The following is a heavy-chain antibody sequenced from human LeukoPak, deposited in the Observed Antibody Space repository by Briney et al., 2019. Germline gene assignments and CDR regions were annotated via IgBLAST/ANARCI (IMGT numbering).Heavy chain of an antibody. Sequence: GASVKVSCKASGYTFTVYYMHWVRQAPGQGREWMGWINPDTGATDIAQKFQGRVTMTRDTSISAAYMELSRLRSDDTAVYYCTRDHCSYINCYEDYYYGMDVWGQGTTVTVSS. CDR1: GYTFTVYY. D-gene: IGHD2-2*01. CDR3: TRDHCSYINCYEDYYYGMDV. CDR2: INPDTGAT. J-gene: IGHJ6*02. V-gene: IGHV1-2*02.